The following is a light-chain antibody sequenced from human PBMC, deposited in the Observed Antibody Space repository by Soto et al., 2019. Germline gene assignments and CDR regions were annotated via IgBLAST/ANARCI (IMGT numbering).Light chain of an antibody. J-gene: IGLJ3*02. CDR2: SNN. CDR1: SSNIGSNT. Sequence: QSVLTQPPSASGTPGQRVTISCSGSSSNIGSNTVNWYQLLPGTAPKLLIYSNNQRPSGVPDRFSGSKSGTSASLAISGLPSEDEADYYCAAWDDSLNGPVFGGGTKVTVL. CDR3: AAWDDSLNGPV. V-gene: IGLV1-44*01.